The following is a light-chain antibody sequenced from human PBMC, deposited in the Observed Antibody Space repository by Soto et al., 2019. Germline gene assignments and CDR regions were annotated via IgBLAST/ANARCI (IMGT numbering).Light chain of an antibody. CDR3: TSCHANLNGRV. J-gene: IGLJ1*01. V-gene: IGLV1-47*01. CDR2: RSS. Sequence: QPVPTQPPSASRTPGQRSNLSSSVRRPDIGSNYVCWYQPLPGMAPNLLSDRSSQRPSGVPGGVFGSKSVTSVSLAIRGLRSEDEADDYGTSCHANLNGRVFGAGAKVTGL. CDR1: RPDIGSNY.